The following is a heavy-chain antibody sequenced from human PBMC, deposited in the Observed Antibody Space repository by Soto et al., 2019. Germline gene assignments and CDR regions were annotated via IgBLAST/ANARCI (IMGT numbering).Heavy chain of an antibody. CDR1: GYTFTSYG. J-gene: IGHJ6*02. Sequence: WASVKVSCKASGYTFTSYGISWVRQAPGQGLEWMGWISAYNGNTNYAQKLQGRVTMTTDTSTSTAYMELRSLRSDDTAVYYCARDPSPNWNTFRAYYYYYYGMDVWGQGTTVTVSS. D-gene: IGHD1-1*01. V-gene: IGHV1-18*04. CDR2: ISAYNGNT. CDR3: ARDPSPNWNTFRAYYYYYYGMDV.